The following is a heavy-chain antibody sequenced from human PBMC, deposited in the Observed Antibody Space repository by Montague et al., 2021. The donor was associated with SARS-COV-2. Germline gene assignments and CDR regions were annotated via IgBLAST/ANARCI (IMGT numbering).Heavy chain of an antibody. CDR3: ARTLLDYYGMDV. D-gene: IGHD2/OR15-2a*01. Sequence: SLRLSCAASGFTFSSYAMHWVRQAPGKGLEWVAVISYDGSNKYYADSVKGRFTISRDNSTNTLYLQMNSLRAEDTAVYYCARTLLDYYGMDVWGQGTTVTVSS. CDR2: ISYDGSNK. V-gene: IGHV3-30-3*01. J-gene: IGHJ6*02. CDR1: GFTFSSYA.